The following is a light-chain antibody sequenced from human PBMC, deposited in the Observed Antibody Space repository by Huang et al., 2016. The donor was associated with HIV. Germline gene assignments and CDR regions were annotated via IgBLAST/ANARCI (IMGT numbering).Light chain of an antibody. V-gene: IGKV3-20*01. CDR1: QRVGSRY. Sequence: DIVLTQSPGTLSLSPGERATLSCRASQRVGSRYLAWYQQKPGQAPRLLISGASRGAAGIPDRFSGGGSGTDFTLTINRLEPEDSAVYYCQQYGTSPYTFGQGTKLEIK. CDR3: QQYGTSPYT. J-gene: IGKJ2*01. CDR2: GAS.